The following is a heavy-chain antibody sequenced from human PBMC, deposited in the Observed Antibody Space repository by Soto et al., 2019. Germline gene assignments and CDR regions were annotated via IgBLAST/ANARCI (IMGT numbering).Heavy chain of an antibody. D-gene: IGHD3-9*01. CDR1: GGTFSSYA. CDR2: IIPIFGTA. CDR3: ARLLRYFDWLSDDV. J-gene: IGHJ3*01. V-gene: IGHV1-69*13. Sequence: SVKVSCKASGGTFSSYAISWVRQAPGQGLEWMGGIIPIFGTANYAQKLQGRVTITADESTSTAYMELSSLRSEDTAVYYCARLLRYFDWLSDDVWGQGTMVTVSS.